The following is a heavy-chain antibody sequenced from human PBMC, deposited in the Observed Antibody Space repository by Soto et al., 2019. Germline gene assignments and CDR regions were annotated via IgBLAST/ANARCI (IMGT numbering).Heavy chain of an antibody. D-gene: IGHD3-10*01. CDR1: GYTFSGYW. CDR2: IFPGDSSS. Sequence: DVQLVQSGAEVKEPGESLKISCQTSGYTFSGYWIGWVRQMPGKGLEWMGIIFPGDSSSTYSPSFQGQVTISADKSTSTAFLQWNSLKASDTAIYYCARLRGELLRYWYFDLWGRGTLVTVS. V-gene: IGHV5-51*01. J-gene: IGHJ2*01. CDR3: ARLRGELLRYWYFDL.